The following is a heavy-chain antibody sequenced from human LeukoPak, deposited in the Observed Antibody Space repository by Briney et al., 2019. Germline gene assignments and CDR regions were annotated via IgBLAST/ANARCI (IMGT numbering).Heavy chain of an antibody. Sequence: SASLSLACTVAGLSITGSSYDWDWIRRPPGRGLDWVTRNYYTGSTYYNPSLQRRVTTSVETSKTQFSLKRSALTAANTAVYYYARASGRGSVDPGSSGYIRHWGQGTLVSVSS. CDR3: ARASGRGSVDPGSSGYIRH. D-gene: IGHD3-22*01. CDR1: GLSITGSSYD. V-gene: IGHV4-39*01. J-gene: IGHJ4*02. CDR2: NYYTGST.